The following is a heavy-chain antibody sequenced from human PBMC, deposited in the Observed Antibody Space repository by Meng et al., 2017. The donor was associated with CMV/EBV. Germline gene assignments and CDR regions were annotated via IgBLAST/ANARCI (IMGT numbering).Heavy chain of an antibody. D-gene: IGHD6-6*01. CDR3: ARKGGGSSPAFFDY. CDR1: GFAFRSYE. J-gene: IGHJ4*02. Sequence: ESLKTSCAASGFAFRSYEMSWVRQAPGKGLEWVANIKQDGSEKNYVDSVKGRFTISRDNAKNSLYLQMNSLRAEDTAVYYCARKGGGSSPAFFDYWGQGTLVTVSS. V-gene: IGHV3-7*01. CDR2: IKQDGSEK.